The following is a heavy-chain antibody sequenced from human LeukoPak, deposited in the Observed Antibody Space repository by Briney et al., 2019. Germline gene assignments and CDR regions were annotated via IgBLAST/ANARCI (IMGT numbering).Heavy chain of an antibody. CDR2: IYYSGNT. V-gene: IGHV4-39*01. J-gene: IGHJ3*02. CDR3: ARGDYYYDSTDLGAFDI. CDR1: GASITSTFW. D-gene: IGHD3-22*01. Sequence: PSETLSLTCAVSGASITSTFWWTWVRQSPGKGLEWIGSIYYSGNTYYNPSLKSRVTISVDTSKNQFSQKLSSVTAADTAVYYCARGDYYYDSTDLGAFDIWGQGTMVTVSS.